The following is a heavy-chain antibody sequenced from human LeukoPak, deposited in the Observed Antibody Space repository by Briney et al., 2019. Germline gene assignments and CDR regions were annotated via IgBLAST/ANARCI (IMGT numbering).Heavy chain of an antibody. V-gene: IGHV4-59*12. J-gene: IGHJ5*02. Sequence: SETLSLTCTVSGGSISSYYWSWIRQPPGKGLEWIGYIYYSGSTSYNPSLKSRVTMSLDTSRNQISLKLTSVTAADTAVYYCARDVFFRAHNWFDPWGQGTLVTVSS. CDR2: IYYSGST. D-gene: IGHD2/OR15-2a*01. CDR3: ARDVFFRAHNWFDP. CDR1: GGSISSYY.